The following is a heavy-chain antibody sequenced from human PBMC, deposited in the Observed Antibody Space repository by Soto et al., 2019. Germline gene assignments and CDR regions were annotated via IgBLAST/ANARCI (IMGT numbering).Heavy chain of an antibody. J-gene: IGHJ6*02. Sequence: QVQLQESGPGLVKPSQTLSLTCTVSGGSISSGGYYWSWIRQHPGKGLEWIGYIYYSGSTYYNPSLTSRVTISVDTSKNQFSLKLSSVTAADTAVYYCARESIAARNYGMDVWGQGTTVTVSS. CDR3: ARESIAARNYGMDV. CDR2: IYYSGST. CDR1: GGSISSGGYY. D-gene: IGHD6-6*01. V-gene: IGHV4-31*03.